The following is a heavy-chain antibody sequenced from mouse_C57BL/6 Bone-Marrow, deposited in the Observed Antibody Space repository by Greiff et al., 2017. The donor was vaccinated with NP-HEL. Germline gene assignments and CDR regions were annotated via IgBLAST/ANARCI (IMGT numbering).Heavy chain of an antibody. CDR3: ARRPRGYFDV. CDR2: ISYDGSN. V-gene: IGHV3-6*01. J-gene: IGHJ1*03. CDR1: GYSITSGYY. Sequence: EVKLQESGPGLVKPSQSLSLTCSVTGYSITSGYYWNWIRQFPGNKLEWMGYISYDGSNNYNPSLKNRISITRDTSKNQFFLKLNSVTTEDTATYYCARRPRGYFDVWGTGTTVTVSS.